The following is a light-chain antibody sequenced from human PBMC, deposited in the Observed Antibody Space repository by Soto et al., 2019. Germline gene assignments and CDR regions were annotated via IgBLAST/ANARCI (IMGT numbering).Light chain of an antibody. CDR1: QSVSSNY. J-gene: IGKJ3*01. CDR2: GAS. Sequence: EFVLTQSPGTLSLSPGERATLSCRAGQSVSSNYLAWYQQKPGQAPRRLIYGASSRATGIPDRFSGSGSGTDLPLTISRLEPEDFAVYYCQQYGSSSLFTFGPGTKVDIK. CDR3: QQYGSSSLFT. V-gene: IGKV3-20*01.